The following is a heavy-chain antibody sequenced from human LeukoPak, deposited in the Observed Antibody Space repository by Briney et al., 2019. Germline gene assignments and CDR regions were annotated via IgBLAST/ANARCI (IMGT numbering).Heavy chain of an antibody. Sequence: ASVKVSCKASGYTFTSYYMHWVPHAPGQGLEWMGIVNPSGGSTSYAQKFQGRVTMTRDTSTSTAYMELSSLRSEDTAVYYCARESASEGYFDYWGQGTLVTVSS. CDR1: GYTFTSYY. CDR3: ARESASEGYFDY. J-gene: IGHJ4*02. V-gene: IGHV1-46*01. CDR2: VNPSGGST.